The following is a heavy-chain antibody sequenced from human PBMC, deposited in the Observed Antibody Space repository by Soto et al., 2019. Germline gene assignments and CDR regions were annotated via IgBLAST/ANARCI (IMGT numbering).Heavy chain of an antibody. CDR1: GFTFSNYN. Sequence: GGSLRLSCAASGFTFSNYNINWVRQAPGKGLEWVSSISRSSSYIYYADSVQGRFTISRDNAKNSLYLQMNGLKTEDTAVYYCTTRGVAGTSPTANFDYWGQGTLLTVSS. V-gene: IGHV3-21*03. CDR2: ISRSSSYI. J-gene: IGHJ4*02. D-gene: IGHD6-19*01. CDR3: TTRGVAGTSPTANFDY.